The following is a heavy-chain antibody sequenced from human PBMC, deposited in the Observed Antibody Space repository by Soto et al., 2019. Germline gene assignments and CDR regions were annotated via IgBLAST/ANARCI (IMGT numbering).Heavy chain of an antibody. V-gene: IGHV4-59*08. CDR3: ARRIVATETFDY. CDR2: IYHSGST. Sequence: PSETLSLTCVVSGGSLSSYYWSWIRQPPGKGLEWIGYIYHSGSTYYNPSLNSRVTISVDRSKNQFSLTVTSVTAADTAVYYCARRIVATETFDYCGQGTLVTAPQ. J-gene: IGHJ4*02. D-gene: IGHD5-12*01. CDR1: GGSLSSYY.